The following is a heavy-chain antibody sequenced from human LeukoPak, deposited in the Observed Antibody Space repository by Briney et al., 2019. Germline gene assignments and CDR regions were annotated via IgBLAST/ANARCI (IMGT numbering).Heavy chain of an antibody. J-gene: IGHJ4*02. CDR2: ISYDGSNK. D-gene: IGHD3-10*01. V-gene: IGHV3-30*18. Sequence: VISYDGSNKYYADSVKGRFTISRDNSKNTLYLQMNSLRAEDTAVYYCAKVTMVRGVTQSGDYWGQGTLVTVSS. CDR3: AKVTMVRGVTQSGDY.